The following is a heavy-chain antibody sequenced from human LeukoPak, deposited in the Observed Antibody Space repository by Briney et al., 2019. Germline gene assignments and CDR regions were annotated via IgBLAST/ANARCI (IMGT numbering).Heavy chain of an antibody. V-gene: IGHV3-23*01. J-gene: IGHJ4*02. CDR1: GFTFSSYA. Sequence: GGSLRLSCAASGFTFSSYAMSWVRQAPGKGLEWVSAISGSGGSTYYADSVKGRFTISRDNSKNTLYLQMNSLRAEDTAVYYCASGSDTSYSSSSEGYFDYWGQGTLVTVSS. CDR3: ASGSDTSYSSSSEGYFDY. D-gene: IGHD6-6*01. CDR2: ISGSGGST.